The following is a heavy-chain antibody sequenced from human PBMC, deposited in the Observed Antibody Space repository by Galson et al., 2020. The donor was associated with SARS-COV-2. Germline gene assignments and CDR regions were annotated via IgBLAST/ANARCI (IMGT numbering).Heavy chain of an antibody. CDR1: GGSISNYY. J-gene: IGHJ4*02. Sequence: SETLSLTCTVSGGSISNYYWSWIPQPPGKGPEWIGYISFSGSTNYNPSLKSRVIISVDTSKNQFSLKLSSVTAADTAIYYCAGDDLGVTTINGFVYWGQGTPVTVSS. CDR3: AGDDLGVTTINGFVY. CDR2: ISFSGST. D-gene: IGHD5-12*01. V-gene: IGHV4-59*01.